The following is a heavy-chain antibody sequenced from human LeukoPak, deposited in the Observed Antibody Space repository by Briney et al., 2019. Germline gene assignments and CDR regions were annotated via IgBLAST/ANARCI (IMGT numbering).Heavy chain of an antibody. CDR3: ARGGDDSSGYYPLDY. V-gene: IGHV3-7*04. CDR1: GFTFSSYW. Sequence: PGGSLRHSCAASGFTFSSYWMSWVRQAPGKGLEWVANIKQDGSEKYYVDSVKGRFTISRDNAKNSLYLQMNSLRAEDTAVYYCARGGDDSSGYYPLDYWGQGTLVTVSS. D-gene: IGHD3-22*01. CDR2: IKQDGSEK. J-gene: IGHJ4*02.